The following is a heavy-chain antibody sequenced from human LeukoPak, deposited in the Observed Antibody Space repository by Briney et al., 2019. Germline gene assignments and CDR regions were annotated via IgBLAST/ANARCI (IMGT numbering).Heavy chain of an antibody. J-gene: IGHJ6*04. V-gene: IGHV5-10-1*01. Sequence: TSGESLRISCRGSGYSLTSYWISWVRQMPGKGLEWMGRIDPSDSYTNYSPSFQGHVTISADKSISTAYLQWSSLKASDTAMYYCARHMVRGVDYYYYGMDVWGKGTTVTVSS. CDR1: GYSLTSYW. D-gene: IGHD3-10*01. CDR3: ARHMVRGVDYYYYGMDV. CDR2: IDPSDSYT.